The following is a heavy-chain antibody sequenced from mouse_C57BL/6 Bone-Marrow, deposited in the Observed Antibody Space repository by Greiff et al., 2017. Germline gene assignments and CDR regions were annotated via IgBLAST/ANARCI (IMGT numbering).Heavy chain of an antibody. D-gene: IGHD4-1*01. CDR2: INSDGGST. Sequence: EVKLVESGGGLVQPGESLKLSCESNEYEFPSHDMSWVRKTPEKRLELVAAINSDGGSTYYPDTMERRFILSRDNTKKTLYLQMSSLRSEDTALYYCARRASTWDWYFDVWGTGTTVTVSS. CDR1: EYEFPSHD. CDR3: ARRASTWDWYFDV. V-gene: IGHV5-2*03. J-gene: IGHJ1*03.